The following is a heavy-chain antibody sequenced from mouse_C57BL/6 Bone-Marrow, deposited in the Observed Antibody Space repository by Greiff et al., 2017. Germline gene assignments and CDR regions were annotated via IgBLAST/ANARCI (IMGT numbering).Heavy chain of an antibody. CDR2: IYPGAGDT. V-gene: IGHV1-80*01. CDR1: GYAFSTYW. J-gene: IGHJ2*01. D-gene: IGHD4-1*01. Sequence: QVQLQQSGAELVKPGASVKISCKVSGYAFSTYWMHWVKQRPGKGLEWIGQIYPGAGDTNYNGKFKGKATLTADKSSSTAYMQLCSLTSEDSAVYFCARDWDYFDYWGQGTTLTVSS. CDR3: ARDWDYFDY.